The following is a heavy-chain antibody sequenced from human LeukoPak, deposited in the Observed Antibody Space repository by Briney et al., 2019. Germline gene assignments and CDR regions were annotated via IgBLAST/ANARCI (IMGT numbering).Heavy chain of an antibody. CDR1: GGSFTGYY. V-gene: IGHV4-34*01. CDR2: INHSGGT. CDR3: AGGARYGSGPTNDY. D-gene: IGHD3-10*01. J-gene: IGHJ4*02. Sequence: SETLSLTCAVYGGSFTGYYWSWIRQPPGKGLEWIGEINHSGGTKYNPSLKSRVTISVNTSTNKSSLKLSSVTAADTPVYYCAGGARYGSGPTNDYWGQGSLVADSS.